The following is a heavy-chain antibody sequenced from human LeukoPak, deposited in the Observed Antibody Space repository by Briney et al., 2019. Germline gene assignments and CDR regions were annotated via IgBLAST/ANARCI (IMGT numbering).Heavy chain of an antibody. Sequence: SETLSLTCAVSGGSISSSNWWSWVRQPPGKGLEWIGEIYHSGSTNYNPSLKSRVTISVDKSKNQFSLKLSSVTAADTAEYYCARDQGRDSSGYYSDDAFDIWGQGTMVTVSS. V-gene: IGHV4-4*02. J-gene: IGHJ3*02. CDR3: ARDQGRDSSGYYSDDAFDI. D-gene: IGHD3-22*01. CDR2: IYHSGST. CDR1: GGSISSSNW.